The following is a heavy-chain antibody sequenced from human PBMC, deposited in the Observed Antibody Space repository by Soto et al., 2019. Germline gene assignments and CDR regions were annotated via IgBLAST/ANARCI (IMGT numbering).Heavy chain of an antibody. V-gene: IGHV1-18*01. CDR3: ARDVEWELVVLGDHYYAMGV. D-gene: IGHD1-26*01. CDR2: ISAYSNHT. J-gene: IGHJ6*02. CDR1: GYTFSDYS. Sequence: QVQLVQSGGEVKKPGASVKFSCKASGYTFSDYSISWVRQAPGQGPEWMGWISAYSNHTNYAQNLQGRVTMTTDTSTSTAYMELRSLTSDDTAVYYCARDVEWELVVLGDHYYAMGVWGQGTTVTVSS.